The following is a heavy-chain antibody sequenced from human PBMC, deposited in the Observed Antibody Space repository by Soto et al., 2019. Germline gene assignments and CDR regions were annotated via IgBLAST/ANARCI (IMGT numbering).Heavy chain of an antibody. Sequence: QVQLVQSGAEVKKPGASVKVSCKASGYTVTSYGISWVRQAPGQGLEWMGWISVYNGNTNYAQKLQGRVTMTTDTSTSTAYMEVRSLRSDDTAVYYCARRPYCGTYKYYFDYWGQGTLVTVSS. V-gene: IGHV1-18*01. CDR2: ISVYNGNT. D-gene: IGHD1-26*01. CDR1: GYTVTSYG. J-gene: IGHJ4*02. CDR3: ARRPYCGTYKYYFDY.